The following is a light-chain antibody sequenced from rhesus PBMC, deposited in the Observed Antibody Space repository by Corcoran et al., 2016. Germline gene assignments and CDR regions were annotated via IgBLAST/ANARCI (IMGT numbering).Light chain of an antibody. V-gene: IGKV1-22*01. CDR2: KAS. CDR1: QGISSW. CDR3: LQYSSSPLT. Sequence: DIQMTQSPSSLSASVGDKVTITCRASQGISSWLAWYQQKPGKAPKLLIHKASNLQSGVPSRFSGNGSGTDFTLTICSLQPEDFATYYCLQYSSSPLTFGGGTKVELK. J-gene: IGKJ4*01.